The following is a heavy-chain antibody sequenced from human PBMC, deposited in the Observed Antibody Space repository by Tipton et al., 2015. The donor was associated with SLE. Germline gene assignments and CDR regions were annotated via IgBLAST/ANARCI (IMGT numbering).Heavy chain of an antibody. D-gene: IGHD3-22*01. Sequence: TLSLTCTVSGGSISSGSYYWSWIRQPAGKGLEWIGRFYTSGSTNYNPPLKSRVTMSLDTSKNQFSLKLRSVTAADTAVYYCARVKIAVFDAFDIWGQGTMVTVSS. CDR3: ARVKIAVFDAFDI. CDR2: FYTSGST. V-gene: IGHV4-61*02. J-gene: IGHJ3*02. CDR1: GGSISSGSYY.